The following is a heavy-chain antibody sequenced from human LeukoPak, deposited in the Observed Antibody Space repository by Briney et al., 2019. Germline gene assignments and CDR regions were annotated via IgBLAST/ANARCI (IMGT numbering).Heavy chain of an antibody. D-gene: IGHD6-19*01. CDR2: IHHSGST. CDR3: ARTSSSGLVGGYYFDY. Sequence: PSETLSLTCTVSGYFISSGYYWGWIRQPPGKGLQWIGSIHHSGSTYYNPSLKSRVTISVDTSKNQLSLKLSSVTAADTAVYYCARTSSSGLVGGYYFDYWGQGTLVTVSS. J-gene: IGHJ4*02. CDR1: GYFISSGYY. V-gene: IGHV4-38-2*02.